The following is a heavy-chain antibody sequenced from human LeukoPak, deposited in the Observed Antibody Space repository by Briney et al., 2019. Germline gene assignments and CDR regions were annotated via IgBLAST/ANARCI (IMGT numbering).Heavy chain of an antibody. CDR1: GFTFSSYE. CDR3: ARDPLYYYDRSGYPDGDY. V-gene: IGHV3-48*03. J-gene: IGHJ4*02. CDR2: ISGSGTTI. D-gene: IGHD3-22*01. Sequence: GGSLRLSCAASGFTFSSYEMNWVRQAPGKGLEWVSYISGSGTTIYYADSVKGRFTISRDNAKNSLYLQMNSLRAEDTAVYYCARDPLYYYDRSGYPDGDYWGQGTLVTVSS.